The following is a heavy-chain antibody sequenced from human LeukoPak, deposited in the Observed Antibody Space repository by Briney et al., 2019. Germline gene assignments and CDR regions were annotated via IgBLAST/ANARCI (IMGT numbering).Heavy chain of an antibody. CDR1: GFTVSSNY. V-gene: IGHV3-66*01. CDR3: ARDLTPYGMDV. Sequence: GGSLRLSCAASGFTVSSNYMGWVRQAPGKGLEWVSVIYSGGSTYYADSVKGRFTISRDNSKNTLYLQMNSLRAEDTAVYYCARDLTPYGMDVWGQGTTVTVSS. J-gene: IGHJ6*02. CDR2: IYSGGST.